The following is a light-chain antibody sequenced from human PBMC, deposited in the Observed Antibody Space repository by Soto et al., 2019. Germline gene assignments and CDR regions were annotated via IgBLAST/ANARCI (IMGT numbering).Light chain of an antibody. Sequence: DIQMTQSPSSLSASVGDRVTITCRASQSISSYLNWYQQKPGKAPKLLIYAASSLQSGVPSRFSGSGSGTDFTLTISSLQPEDFATYYCQQSYSTPPWAVGQGTKVEIQ. J-gene: IGKJ1*01. CDR2: AAS. V-gene: IGKV1-39*01. CDR3: QQSYSTPPWA. CDR1: QSISSY.